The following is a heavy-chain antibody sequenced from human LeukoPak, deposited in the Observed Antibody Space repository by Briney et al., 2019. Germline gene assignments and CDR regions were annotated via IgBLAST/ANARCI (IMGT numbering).Heavy chain of an antibody. D-gene: IGHD5-18*01. CDR1: GFTFSIYA. CDR3: AKDPTQVVDTAMVWGVGY. CDR2: ISGSGGST. Sequence: GGSLRLSCAASGFTFSIYAMSWVRQAPGKGLEWVSAISGSGGSTYYADSVKGRFTISRDNSKNTLYLQMNSLRAEDTAVYYCAKDPTQVVDTAMVWGVGYWGQGTLVTVSS. J-gene: IGHJ4*02. V-gene: IGHV3-23*01.